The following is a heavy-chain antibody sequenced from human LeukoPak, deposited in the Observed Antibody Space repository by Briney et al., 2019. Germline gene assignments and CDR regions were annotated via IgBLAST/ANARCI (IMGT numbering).Heavy chain of an antibody. V-gene: IGHV4-4*02. CDR2: IYHSGST. D-gene: IGHD1-7*01. Sequence: SETLSLTCAVSGGSISSSNWWSWVRQPPGKGLEWIGEIYHSGSTNYNPSLKSRVTISVDKSKNQFSLKLSSVTAADTAVYYCASASFHYNWNYYWFDPWGQGTLVTVSS. J-gene: IGHJ5*02. CDR3: ASASFHYNWNYYWFDP. CDR1: GGSISSSNW.